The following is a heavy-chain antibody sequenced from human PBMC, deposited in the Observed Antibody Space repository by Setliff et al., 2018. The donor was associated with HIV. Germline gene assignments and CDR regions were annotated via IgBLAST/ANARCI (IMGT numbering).Heavy chain of an antibody. D-gene: IGHD3-16*02. CDR1: GGSISSYY. J-gene: IGHJ3*02. CDR2: IYYSGST. Sequence: SETLSLTCTVSGGSISSYYWSWIRQPPGKGLEWIGYIYYSGSTNYNPSLKSRVTISVDTSKNQFSLKLSSVTAADTAVYYCARGGGYYVWGSYRLYNDAFDIWGQGTMVTVSS. V-gene: IGHV4-59*01. CDR3: ARGGGYYVWGSYRLYNDAFDI.